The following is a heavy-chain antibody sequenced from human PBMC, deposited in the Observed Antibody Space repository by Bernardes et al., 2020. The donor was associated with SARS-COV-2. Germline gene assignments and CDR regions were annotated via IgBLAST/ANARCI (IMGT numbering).Heavy chain of an antibody. Sequence: ASVKVSCKASGYTFTGYYMHWVRQAPGQGLEWMGWINPISGGTKYAQNFQGRVTMTRDTSISTAYMELRDLRSDDTAMYYCARGVINVWPRFDYWGQGPLVTVSS. D-gene: IGHD2-21*01. CDR1: GYTFTGYY. V-gene: IGHV1-2*02. J-gene: IGHJ4*02. CDR3: ARGVINVWPRFDY. CDR2: INPISGGT.